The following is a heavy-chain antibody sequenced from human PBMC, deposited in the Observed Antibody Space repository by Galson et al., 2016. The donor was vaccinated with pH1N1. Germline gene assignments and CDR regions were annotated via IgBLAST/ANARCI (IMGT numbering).Heavy chain of an antibody. D-gene: IGHD5-12*01. CDR2: IRSKADSYAT. J-gene: IGHJ4*02. V-gene: IGHV3-73*01. Sequence: SLRLSCAASGFTFSGSAMHWVRQASGKGPEWVGRIRSKADSYATAYAASMKGRFTISRDDSKNTTFLQMNSLNTEDTAVYYCTRSRGYGFDYWGQGTLVTVSS. CDR3: TRSRGYGFDY. CDR1: GFTFSGSA.